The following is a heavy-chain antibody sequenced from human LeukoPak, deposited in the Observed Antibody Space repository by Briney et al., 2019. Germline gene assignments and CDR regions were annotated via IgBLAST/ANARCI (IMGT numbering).Heavy chain of an antibody. Sequence: PSETLSLTCTVSGDSINNYYWSWIRQPPGKGLEWIGEINHSGSTNYNPSLKSRVTISVDTSKNQFSLKLSSVTAADTAVYYCARGWELKTGSHYFDYWGQGTLVTVSS. V-gene: IGHV4-34*01. CDR2: INHSGST. CDR1: GDSINNYY. CDR3: ARGWELKTGSHYFDY. J-gene: IGHJ4*02. D-gene: IGHD1-7*01.